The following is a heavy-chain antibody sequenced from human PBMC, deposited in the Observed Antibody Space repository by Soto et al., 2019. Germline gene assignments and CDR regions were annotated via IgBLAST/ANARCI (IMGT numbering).Heavy chain of an antibody. Sequence: PGGSLRLSCAASGFSISNYAMRWVRQAPGKGLEWVSDISGSGGSTYYADSVKGRFTISRDNSKNTLHLQMNSLRAEDTAVYYCAKDIAVSGTWGVRYFDYWGQGTLVTVSS. D-gene: IGHD6-19*01. V-gene: IGHV3-23*01. CDR3: AKDIAVSGTWGVRYFDY. CDR1: GFSISNYA. J-gene: IGHJ4*02. CDR2: ISGSGGST.